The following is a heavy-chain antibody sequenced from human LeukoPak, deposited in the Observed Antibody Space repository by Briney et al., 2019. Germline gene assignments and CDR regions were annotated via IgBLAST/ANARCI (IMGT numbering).Heavy chain of an antibody. J-gene: IGHJ6*02. CDR2: ISGSGGST. CDR3: AKEVAVAGDYYYYYGMDV. V-gene: IGHV3-23*01. Sequence: GGSLRLSCAASGFTFGSYAMSWVRQAPGKGLEWVSAISGSGGSTYYADSVKGRFTISRDNSKNTLYLQMNSLRAEDTAVYYCAKEVAVAGDYYYYYGMDVWGQGTTVTVSS. D-gene: IGHD6-19*01. CDR1: GFTFGSYA.